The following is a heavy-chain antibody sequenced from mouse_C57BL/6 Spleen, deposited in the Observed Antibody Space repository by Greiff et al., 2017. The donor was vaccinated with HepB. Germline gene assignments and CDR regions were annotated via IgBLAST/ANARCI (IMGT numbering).Heavy chain of an antibody. CDR2: INPNNGGT. V-gene: IGHV1-26*01. CDR1: GYTFTDYY. D-gene: IGHD1-1*01. Sequence: EVQLQQSGPELVKPGASVKISCKASGYTFTDYYMNWVKQSHGKSLEWIGDINPNNGGTSYNQKFKGKATLTVDKSSSTAYMELRSLTSEDSAVYYCANGITTVVATGNFDYWGQGTTLTVSS. CDR3: ANGITTVVATGNFDY. J-gene: IGHJ2*01.